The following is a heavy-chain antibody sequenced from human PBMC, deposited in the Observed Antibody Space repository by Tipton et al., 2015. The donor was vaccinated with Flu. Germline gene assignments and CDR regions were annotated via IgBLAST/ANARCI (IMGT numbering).Heavy chain of an antibody. J-gene: IGHJ4*02. V-gene: IGHV3-30*04. D-gene: IGHD6-13*01. CDR1: GFTFSSYA. CDR3: ARDGVGSLAAAGGYFDY. Sequence: QVQLVQSGGGVVQPGRSLRLSCAASGFTFSSYAMHWVRQAPGKGLEWVAVISYDESNKYYADSVKGRFTISRDNSKNTLYLQMNSLRGEDTAVYYCARDGVGSLAAAGGYFDYWGQGTLVTVSS. CDR2: ISYDESNK.